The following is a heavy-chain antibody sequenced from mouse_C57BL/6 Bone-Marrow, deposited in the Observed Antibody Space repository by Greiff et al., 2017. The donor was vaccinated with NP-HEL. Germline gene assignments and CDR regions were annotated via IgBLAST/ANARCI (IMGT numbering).Heavy chain of an antibody. J-gene: IGHJ1*03. CDR3: ARAPPFYYGSSYGYFDV. CDR2: VYPYNGGT. Sequence: VQLQQSGPVLVKPGPSVKISCKASGFTFTDYYMHWVKQSHGKSLEWIGLVYPYNGGTSYNQKFKGKATLTVDTSSSTAYMELNSLTSEDSAVYYSARAPPFYYGSSYGYFDVGGTGTTVTVTA. V-gene: IGHV1-36*01. D-gene: IGHD1-1*01. CDR1: GFTFTDYY.